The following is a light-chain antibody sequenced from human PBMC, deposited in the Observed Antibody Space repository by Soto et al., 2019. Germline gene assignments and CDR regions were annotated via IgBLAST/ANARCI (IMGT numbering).Light chain of an antibody. V-gene: IGKV3-11*01. Sequence: EIVLTQSPATLSLSPGERATLSCRASQTVGSYLAWFRQTPGQAPRLLIYDTSIRATGIPARFSGSGSGTDFTLTISSLQPDDFATYYCQQHNGYSERMFGQGTKV. CDR3: QQHNGYSERM. J-gene: IGKJ1*01. CDR2: DTS. CDR1: QTVGSY.